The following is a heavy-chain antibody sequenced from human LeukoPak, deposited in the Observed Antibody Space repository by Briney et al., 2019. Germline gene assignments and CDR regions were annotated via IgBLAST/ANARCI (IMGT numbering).Heavy chain of an antibody. CDR1: GYTFTSYY. CDR2: INPNSGGT. D-gene: IGHD3-10*01. V-gene: IGHV1-2*02. J-gene: IGHJ4*02. CDR3: AIYYGSGSYYGY. Sequence: ASVKVSCKASGYTFTSYYMHWVRQAPGQGLEWMGWINPNSGGTNYSQKFQGRVTMTRDTSISTAYMELSRLRSDDTAVYYCAIYYGSGSYYGYWGQGTLVTVSS.